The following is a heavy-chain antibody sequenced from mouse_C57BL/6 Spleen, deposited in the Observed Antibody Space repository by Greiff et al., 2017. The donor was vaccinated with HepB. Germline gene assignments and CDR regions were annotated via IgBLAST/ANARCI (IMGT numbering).Heavy chain of an antibody. D-gene: IGHD2-4*01. CDR3: ARGEGFRDYNYFYY. CDR2: INYDGSST. Sequence: EVQLVESEGGLVQPGSSMKLSCTASGFTFSDYYMAWVRQVPEKGLEWVANINYDGSSTYYLDSLKSRFIISRDNAKNILYLQMSSLKSEDTATYYCARGEGFRDYNYFYYWGQGTTLTVSS. CDR1: GFTFSDYY. V-gene: IGHV5-16*01. J-gene: IGHJ2*01.